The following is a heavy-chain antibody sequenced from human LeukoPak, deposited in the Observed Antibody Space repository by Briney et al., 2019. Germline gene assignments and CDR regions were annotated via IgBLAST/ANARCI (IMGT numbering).Heavy chain of an antibody. CDR3: ARDSDHIDVVNFDY. V-gene: IGHV3-7*01. Sequence: GGSLRLSCAASGYIFSSHWVNWVRQAPGKGLEWVANINQDGSKKYYVDSVKGRFTISRDNAKNSLYLQMNSLRAEDTALYYCARDSDHIDVVNFDYWGLGVTVTFSS. CDR2: INQDGSKK. J-gene: IGHJ4*02. CDR1: GYIFSSHW. D-gene: IGHD3-22*01.